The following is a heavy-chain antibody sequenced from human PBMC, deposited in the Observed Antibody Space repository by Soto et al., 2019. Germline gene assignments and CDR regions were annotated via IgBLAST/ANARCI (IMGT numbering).Heavy chain of an antibody. CDR3: VSSRTAIYGDAFDV. J-gene: IGHJ3*01. Sequence: PSETLSLTCSVSGDSISSYFRNWIRQPPGKGLEWIGCIYDSGSTDYNPSLKSRVTISLDTSKNQFSLNLSSVTAADTAVYYCVSSRTAIYGDAFDVWGQGTMVTVSS. CDR2: IYDSGST. CDR1: GDSISSYF. V-gene: IGHV4-59*03. D-gene: IGHD2-21*02.